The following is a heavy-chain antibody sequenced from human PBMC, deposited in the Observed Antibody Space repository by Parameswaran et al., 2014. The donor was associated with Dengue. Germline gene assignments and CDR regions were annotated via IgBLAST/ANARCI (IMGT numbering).Heavy chain of an antibody. Sequence: ASETLSLTCAVYGGSFSGYYWSWIRQPPGKGLEWIGEINHSGSTNYNPSLKSRVTISVDTSKNQFSLKLSSVTTADTAVYYCARVRFLEWVSTVDYWGQGTLVTVSS. CDR2: INHSGST. CDR3: ARVRFLEWVSTVDY. V-gene: IGHV4-34*01. J-gene: IGHJ4*02. CDR1: GGSFSGYY. D-gene: IGHD3-3*01.